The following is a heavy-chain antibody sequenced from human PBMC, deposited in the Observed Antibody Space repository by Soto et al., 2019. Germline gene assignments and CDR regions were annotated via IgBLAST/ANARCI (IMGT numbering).Heavy chain of an antibody. D-gene: IGHD6-13*01. Sequence: SETLSLTCAVSGGSISSSNWWSWVRQPPGKGLEWIGEIYHSGSTNYNPSLKSRVTISVDKSKHQFSLKLSSVTAADTAVYYCARDGYSSKGFDYWGQGTLVTVSS. CDR2: IYHSGST. CDR1: GGSISSSNW. CDR3: ARDGYSSKGFDY. V-gene: IGHV4-4*02. J-gene: IGHJ4*02.